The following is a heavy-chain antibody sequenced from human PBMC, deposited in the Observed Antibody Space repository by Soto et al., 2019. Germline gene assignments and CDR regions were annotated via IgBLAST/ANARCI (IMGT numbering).Heavy chain of an antibody. Sequence: PGGSLRLSCAASGFTFSDYYMSWIRQAPGKGLEWVSYISSSGSTIYYADSVKGRFTISRDNAKNSLYLQMNSLRAEDTAVYYFARDYGSSYSYYYYGMDVWGQGTTVTVSS. CDR3: ARDYGSSYSYYYYGMDV. CDR2: ISSSGSTI. D-gene: IGHD6-6*01. CDR1: GFTFSDYY. J-gene: IGHJ6*02. V-gene: IGHV3-11*01.